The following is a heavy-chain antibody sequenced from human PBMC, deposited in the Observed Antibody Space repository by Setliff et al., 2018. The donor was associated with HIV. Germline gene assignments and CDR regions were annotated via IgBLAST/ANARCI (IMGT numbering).Heavy chain of an antibody. V-gene: IGHV1-8*02. D-gene: IGHD6-25*01. CDR1: GYTFTSYY. CDR2: VNPKSGNT. J-gene: IGHJ6*03. Sequence: ASVKVSCKASGYTFTSYYMHWVRQATGQGLEWMGWVNPKSGNTGYAQKFRGRVIMTRDTSISTVYMELRSLRSEDTAVYYCARGAWYTSGWHSSRYMDVWGKGTTVTVSS. CDR3: ARGAWYTSGWHSSRYMDV.